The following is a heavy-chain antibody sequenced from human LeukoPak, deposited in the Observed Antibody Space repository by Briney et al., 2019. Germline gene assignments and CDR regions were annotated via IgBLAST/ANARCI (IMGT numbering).Heavy chain of an antibody. J-gene: IGHJ3*02. Sequence: SETLSLTCAVSGGSISSSNWWSWVRQPPGKGLEWIGEIYHSGSTNYNPSLKSRVTISVDTSKNQFSLKLSSVTAADTAVYYCARHERGINDYGGKTDAFDIWGQGTMVTVSS. CDR1: GGSISSSNW. CDR2: IYHSGST. D-gene: IGHD4-23*01. V-gene: IGHV4-4*02. CDR3: ARHERGINDYGGKTDAFDI.